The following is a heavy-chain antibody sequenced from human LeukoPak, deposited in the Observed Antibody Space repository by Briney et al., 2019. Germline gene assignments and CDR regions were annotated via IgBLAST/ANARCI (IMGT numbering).Heavy chain of an antibody. CDR3: ARGTNIVVVPAVDY. J-gene: IGHJ4*02. CDR2: ISAYNGNT. Sequence: ASVKVSCKASGYTFTDYYMHWVRQAPGQGLEWMGWISAYNGNTNYAQKLQGRVTMTTDTSTSTAYMELRSLRSDDTAVYYCARGTNIVVVPAVDYWGQGTLVTVSS. D-gene: IGHD2-2*01. CDR1: GYTFTDYY. V-gene: IGHV1-18*04.